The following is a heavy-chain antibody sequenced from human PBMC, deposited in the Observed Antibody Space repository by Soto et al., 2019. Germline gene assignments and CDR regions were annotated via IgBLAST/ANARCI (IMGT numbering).Heavy chain of an antibody. CDR2: ISAFNGNT. D-gene: IGHD6-19*01. CDR1: GYSFTNYG. CDR3: ARDRGVAPPVAGNTHYYYYMDV. Sequence: SVKVSCKASGYSFTNYGVTWVRQAPGQGLEWMGWISAFNGNTHYAQNLQGRVTMTTDASTSTAYMELRSLRSDDTAVYYCARDRGVAPPVAGNTHYYYYMDVWGKGTTVTVSS. V-gene: IGHV1-18*01. J-gene: IGHJ6*03.